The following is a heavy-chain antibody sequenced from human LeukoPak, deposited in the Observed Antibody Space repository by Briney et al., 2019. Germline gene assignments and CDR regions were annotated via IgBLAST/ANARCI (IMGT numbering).Heavy chain of an antibody. D-gene: IGHD6-13*01. CDR1: GFTFDDYA. J-gene: IGHJ4*02. Sequence: GGSLRLSCAASGFTFDDYAMHWVRQAPGKGLEWVSGISWNSGSIGYADSVKGRFTISRDNAKNSLYLQMNSLRAEDTALYHCAKDSRIAAAGPLDYWGQGTLVTASS. CDR3: AKDSRIAAAGPLDY. CDR2: ISWNSGSI. V-gene: IGHV3-9*01.